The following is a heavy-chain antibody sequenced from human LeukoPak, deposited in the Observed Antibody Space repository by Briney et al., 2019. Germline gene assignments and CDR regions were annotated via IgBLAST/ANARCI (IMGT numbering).Heavy chain of an antibody. CDR1: GFTFSSYA. CDR2: ISGGASNT. CDR3: SKWKAIVLVPAARSPIDY. J-gene: IGHJ4*02. D-gene: IGHD2-2*01. V-gene: IGHV3-23*01. Sequence: PGGSLRLSCAASGFTFSSYAINWVRQAPGKGLEWVSAISGGASNTYYADSVKGRFTISRDNSKHTLYLQMNSLRAEDTAVYYCSKWKAIVLVPAARSPIDYWGQGTLVTVSS.